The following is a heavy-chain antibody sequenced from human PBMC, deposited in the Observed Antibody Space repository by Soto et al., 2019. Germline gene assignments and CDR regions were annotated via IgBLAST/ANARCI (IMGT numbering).Heavy chain of an antibody. Sequence: PSETLSLTCTVSGGSISSSNSYWGWIRQPPGKGLEWIGTIYHGGSTYYSPSLKSRVTISVDTSKNQFSLKLSSMTAADTAVYYCARHPFFWTGSYDVVHFDYWGQGTLVTVS. V-gene: IGHV4-39*01. CDR3: ARHPFFWTGSYDVVHFDY. J-gene: IGHJ4*02. CDR2: IYHGGST. CDR1: GGSISSSNSY. D-gene: IGHD3-3*01.